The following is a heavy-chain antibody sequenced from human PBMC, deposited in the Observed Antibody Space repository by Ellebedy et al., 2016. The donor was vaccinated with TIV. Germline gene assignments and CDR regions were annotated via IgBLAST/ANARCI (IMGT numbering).Heavy chain of an antibody. CDR3: ARGGVYCSGATCYLDY. J-gene: IGHJ4*02. Sequence: GGSLRLSXAASGFTFSSYNVNWVRRAPGKGLEWVSYISGSSTLIYYADSVKGRFTISRDNVKNSLYLQMNSLRDEDTAVYYCARGGVYCSGATCYLDYWGQGTLVTVSS. D-gene: IGHD2-15*01. CDR2: ISGSSTLI. V-gene: IGHV3-48*02. CDR1: GFTFSSYN.